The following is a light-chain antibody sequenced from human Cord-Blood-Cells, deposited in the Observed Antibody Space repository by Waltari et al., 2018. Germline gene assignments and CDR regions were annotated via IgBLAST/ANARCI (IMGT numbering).Light chain of an antibody. CDR1: KLGGKY. V-gene: IGLV3-1*01. CDR3: QAWDSSTVV. J-gene: IGLJ2*01. Sequence: SYELTQPPSVSVSPGQTASITRSGDKLGGKYACWYQQMPGQSPVLVIDQDSKRSSGIPGRFSGSNSGNTATLTISGTQAMDEADYYCQAWDSSTVVFGGGTKLTVL. CDR2: QDS.